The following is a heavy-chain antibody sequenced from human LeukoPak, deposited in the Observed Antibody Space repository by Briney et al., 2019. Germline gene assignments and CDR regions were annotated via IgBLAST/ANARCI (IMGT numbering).Heavy chain of an antibody. CDR1: GFTFDDYA. CDR3: AKTEQGERFDY. J-gene: IGHJ4*02. V-gene: IGHV3-9*01. D-gene: IGHD1-1*01. Sequence: PGRSLRLSCAASGFTFDDYAMHWVRQAPGKGLEWVSGISWNSGSIGYADSVKGRFTISRDNAKNSLYLQMNSLRAEDTAVYYCAKTEQGERFDYWGQGTLVTVSS. CDR2: ISWNSGSI.